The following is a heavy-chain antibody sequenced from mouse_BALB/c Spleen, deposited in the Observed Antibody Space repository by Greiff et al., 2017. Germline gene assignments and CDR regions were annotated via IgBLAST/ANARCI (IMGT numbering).Heavy chain of an antibody. CDR3: ARVHHYGKDYYAMDY. J-gene: IGHJ4*01. Sequence: VQLKESGPELMKPGASVKISCKASGYSFTSYYMHWVKQSHGKSLEWIGYIDPFNGGTSYNQKFKGKATLTVDKSSSTAYMHLSSLTSEDSAVYYCARVHHYGKDYYAMDYWGQGTSVTVSS. V-gene: IGHV1S135*01. CDR2: IDPFNGGT. D-gene: IGHD2-1*01. CDR1: GYSFTSYY.